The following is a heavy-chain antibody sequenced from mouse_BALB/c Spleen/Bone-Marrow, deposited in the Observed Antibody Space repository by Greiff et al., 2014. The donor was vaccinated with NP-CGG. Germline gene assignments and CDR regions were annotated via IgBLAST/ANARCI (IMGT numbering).Heavy chain of an antibody. D-gene: IGHD2-12*01. J-gene: IGHJ4*01. V-gene: IGHV5-6*02. Sequence: DVKLVESGGDLVHPGGSLKLSCAASGFTFSSYGMSWVRQTPDTRLEWVATINSGGTNTYYPGSMKGRFTISRDNAKNTLYLQMSSLRSEDTAMYYCTRRGIYDERTAMDYWGRGTSVTVSS. CDR1: GFTFSSYG. CDR2: INSGGTNT. CDR3: TRRGIYDERTAMDY.